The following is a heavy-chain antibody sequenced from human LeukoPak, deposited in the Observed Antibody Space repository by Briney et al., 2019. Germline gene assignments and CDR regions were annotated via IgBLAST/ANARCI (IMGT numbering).Heavy chain of an antibody. J-gene: IGHJ4*02. Sequence: SETLPFTCAVSGYSISSGYYWGWIRQPPGKGLEWIGSIYHSGSTYYNPSLKSRVTISVDTSKNQFSLKLSSVTAADTAVYYCARLSRGGGDYGYWGQGTLVTVSS. CDR1: GYSISSGYY. CDR2: IYHSGST. V-gene: IGHV4-38-2*01. CDR3: ARLSRGGGDYGY. D-gene: IGHD4-17*01.